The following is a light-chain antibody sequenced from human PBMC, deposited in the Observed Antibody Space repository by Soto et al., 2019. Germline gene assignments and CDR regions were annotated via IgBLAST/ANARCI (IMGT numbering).Light chain of an antibody. CDR2: EVT. Sequence: QSALTQPASVSGSPGQSIAISCTGSSSDVGIYNYVSWYQQHPGKVPKLIIYEVTNRPSGVSNRFSGSKSGNTASLTISGLQAEDEADYYCSSYAGSSTLVFGGGTKLTVL. CDR3: SSYAGSSTLV. V-gene: IGLV2-14*01. J-gene: IGLJ3*02. CDR1: SSDVGIYNY.